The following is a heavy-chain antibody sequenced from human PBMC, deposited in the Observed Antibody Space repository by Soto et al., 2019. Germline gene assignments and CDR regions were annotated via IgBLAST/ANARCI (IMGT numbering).Heavy chain of an antibody. J-gene: IGHJ4*02. Sequence: QVQLQESGPRLVEASQTLSLTCTVSNASITSSGYYWSWVRQPPGKRLEWIGYIYHSGSTFYSPSRRSRLTMSVDKSESQFSLTLRTVNATDTADYPCEHMSGTYYVPDYWGQGTLVTVYS. CDR3: EHMSGTYYVPDY. CDR2: IYHSGST. V-gene: IGHV4-31*03. CDR1: NASITSSGYY. D-gene: IGHD1-26*01.